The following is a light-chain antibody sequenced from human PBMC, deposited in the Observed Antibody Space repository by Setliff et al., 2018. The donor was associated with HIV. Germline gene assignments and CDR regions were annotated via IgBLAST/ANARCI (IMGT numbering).Light chain of an antibody. V-gene: IGLV2-14*03. CDR2: DVT. Sequence: QSALTQPASVSGSPGQSITVSCTGTSSDIGAFDFVSWYRQHPGKAPELMIYDVTNRPSGVSHRFAGSKSGNTASLTISGLQAEDEADYYCASYANRGTRVVGGGTK. CDR3: ASYANRGTRV. CDR1: SSDIGAFDF. J-gene: IGLJ3*02.